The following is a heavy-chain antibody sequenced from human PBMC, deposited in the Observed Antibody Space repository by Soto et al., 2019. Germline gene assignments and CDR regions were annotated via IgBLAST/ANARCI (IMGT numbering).Heavy chain of an antibody. J-gene: IGHJ4*02. CDR3: ARPIYCSSTSRYGFDY. CDR1: GGSISSYY. Sequence: PSETLSLTCTVSGGSISSYYWSWIRQPPGKGLEWIGYIYYSGSTNYNPSLKSRVTISVDTSKNQFSLKPSSVTAADTAVYYCARPIYCSSTSRYGFDYWGQGTLVPVSA. V-gene: IGHV4-59*08. CDR2: IYYSGST. D-gene: IGHD2-2*01.